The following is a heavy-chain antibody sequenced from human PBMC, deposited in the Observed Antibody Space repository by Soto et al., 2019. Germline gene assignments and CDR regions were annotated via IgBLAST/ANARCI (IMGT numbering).Heavy chain of an antibody. CDR3: ARHPPFSSSSDWFDP. Sequence: PGESLKISCKGSGYSFTSNWIAWVRQMPGKGLEWMGIIFPGDSDTRYSPSFQGQVTISADKSINTAFLQCSSLKASDTAIYYCARHPPFSSSSDWFDPWGQGTLVTVSS. J-gene: IGHJ5*02. D-gene: IGHD6-6*01. CDR2: IFPGDSDT. CDR1: GYSFTSNW. V-gene: IGHV5-51*01.